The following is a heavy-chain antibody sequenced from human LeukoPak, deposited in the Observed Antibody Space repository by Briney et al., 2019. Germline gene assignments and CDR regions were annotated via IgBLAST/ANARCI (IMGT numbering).Heavy chain of an antibody. Sequence: ASVKVSCKASGYTFTGYYMHWVRQAPGQGLEWMGGIIPIFGTANYAQKFQGRVTITADESTSTAYMELSSLRSEDTAVYYCARFWVDSSGYYYFDYWGQGTLVTVSS. CDR2: IIPIFGTA. CDR3: ARFWVDSSGYYYFDY. V-gene: IGHV1-69*13. J-gene: IGHJ4*02. D-gene: IGHD3-22*01. CDR1: GYTFTGYY.